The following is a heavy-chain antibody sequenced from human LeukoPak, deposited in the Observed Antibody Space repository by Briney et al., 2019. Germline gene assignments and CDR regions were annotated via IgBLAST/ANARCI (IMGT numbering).Heavy chain of an antibody. Sequence: GGSLRLSCAASGFTFSSYAMSWVRQAPGKGLEWVSGISWNSGSIGYADSVKGRFTISRDNAKNSLYLQMNSLRAEDTALYYCAKDIGGGDMITFGGVIVSYFDYWGQGTLVTVSS. V-gene: IGHV3-9*01. J-gene: IGHJ4*02. D-gene: IGHD3-16*02. CDR1: GFTFSSYA. CDR3: AKDIGGGDMITFGGVIVSYFDY. CDR2: ISWNSGSI.